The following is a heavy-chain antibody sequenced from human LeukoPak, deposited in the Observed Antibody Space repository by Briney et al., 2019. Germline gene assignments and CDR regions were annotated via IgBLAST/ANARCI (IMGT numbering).Heavy chain of an antibody. V-gene: IGHV3-23*01. Sequence: PGGSLRLSCAASGFTFSSYAMSWVRQAPGKGLEWVSAISGSGGSTYYADSVKGRFTISRDNSKNTLYLQMNSLRAEDTAVYYCAKDSDAYSGYDYCYFDYWGQGTLVTVSS. CDR1: GFTFSSYA. D-gene: IGHD5-12*01. CDR2: ISGSGGST. J-gene: IGHJ4*02. CDR3: AKDSDAYSGYDYCYFDY.